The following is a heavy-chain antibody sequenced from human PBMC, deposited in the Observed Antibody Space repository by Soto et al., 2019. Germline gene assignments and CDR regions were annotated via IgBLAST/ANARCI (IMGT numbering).Heavy chain of an antibody. CDR1: GYTFTGYY. CDR2: INPNSGGT. CDR3: ARAHHDYSISFDY. D-gene: IGHD4-4*01. V-gene: IGHV1-2*04. J-gene: IGHJ4*02. Sequence: QVPLVQSGAEVKKPGASVKVSCKASGYTFTGYYMHWVRQAPGQGLEWMGWINPNSGGTNYAQKFQGWVTMTRDTSISTAYMELSRLRSDDTAVYYCARAHHDYSISFDYWGQGTLVTVSS.